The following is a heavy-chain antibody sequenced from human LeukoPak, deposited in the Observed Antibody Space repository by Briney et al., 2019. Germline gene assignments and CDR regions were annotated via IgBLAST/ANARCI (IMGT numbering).Heavy chain of an antibody. J-gene: IGHJ3*02. CDR2: IDSNSGGT. D-gene: IGHD3-9*01. CDR1: GYTFTGYY. Sequence: ASVKVSCKSSGYTFTGYYMHWVRQAPGQGFEWMGRIDSNSGGTNYAQNFQGRVTMTRDTSISTVYMELISLRSDDTAVYYCARGVLPSAVTGHPRPLSFEEAMSEAFDIWGQGTMVSVSS. V-gene: IGHV1-2*02. CDR3: ARGVLPSAVTGHPRPLSFEEAMSEAFDI.